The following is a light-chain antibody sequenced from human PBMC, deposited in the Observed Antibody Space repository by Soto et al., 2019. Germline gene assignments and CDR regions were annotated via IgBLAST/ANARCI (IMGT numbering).Light chain of an antibody. Sequence: VRTQSPATLSLSPGERATVSCRASHSVGSLLAWYQQKPGQAPRLLIYGASTRATGIPARFTGSGSGTEFTLTISSLQSEDFAVYYCQQYNNWPITFGPGTNVAI. J-gene: IGKJ3*01. CDR2: GAS. CDR1: HSVGSL. V-gene: IGKV3-15*01. CDR3: QQYNNWPIT.